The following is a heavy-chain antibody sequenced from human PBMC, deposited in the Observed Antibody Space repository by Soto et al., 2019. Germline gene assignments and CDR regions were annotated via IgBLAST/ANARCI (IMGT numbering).Heavy chain of an antibody. CDR3: TRGGDAYKNGH. J-gene: IGHJ4*02. V-gene: IGHV4-28*01. Sequence: TSETLSLTCAVSGYSISSSNWWGWIRQPPGKGLEWIGYIYYSGTTYYNPSLKSRVTMSVDTSKNQFSLKLTSVNAADTAVYYCTRGGDAYKNGHWGQGTLVTVSS. CDR2: IYYSGTT. D-gene: IGHD2-21*01. CDR1: GYSISSSNW.